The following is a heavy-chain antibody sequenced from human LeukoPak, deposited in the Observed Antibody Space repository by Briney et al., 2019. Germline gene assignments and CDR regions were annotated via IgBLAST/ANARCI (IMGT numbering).Heavy chain of an antibody. V-gene: IGHV1-46*01. CDR2: SSASGGSK. J-gene: IGHJ1*01. D-gene: IGHD1-1*01. CDR3: ARGERRGSSVL. CDR1: GYTFTTYY. Sequence: PVKASCKASGYTFTTYYIHWVRQAPGQRLEGMGISSASGGSKRYQQKFQGRVNMTMDPSKSTVHMELSSLRSEDTAVYYCARGERRGSSVLWRQGTLVSVSS.